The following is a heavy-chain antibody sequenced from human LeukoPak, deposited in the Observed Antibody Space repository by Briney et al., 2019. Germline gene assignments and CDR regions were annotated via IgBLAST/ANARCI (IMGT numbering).Heavy chain of an antibody. CDR1: GFTFSSYA. V-gene: IGHV3-21*01. D-gene: IGHD4-23*01. CDR3: ARSRNRDDYGGTAGY. Sequence: GGSLRLSCAASGFTFSSYAMNWVRQAPGKGLEWVSAISGSGSTTYYADSVKGRFTISRDNAKNSLYLQMNSLRAEDTAVYYCARSRNRDDYGGTAGYWGQGTLVTVSS. J-gene: IGHJ4*02. CDR2: ISGSGSTT.